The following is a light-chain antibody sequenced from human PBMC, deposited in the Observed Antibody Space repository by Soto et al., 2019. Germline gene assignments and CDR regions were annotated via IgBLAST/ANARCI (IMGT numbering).Light chain of an antibody. V-gene: IGKV4-1*01. Sequence: DIVMTQSPDSLAVSLGERATINCKSSQSVLYSSNNQNYLAWYQQRPRQPPRLLIYWASTRESGVPDRFSGSGSGTDFTPTISSLQAEDVAVYYCQQYYSTPQTFGQGTKVEIK. CDR2: WAS. CDR1: QSVLYSSNNQNY. CDR3: QQYYSTPQT. J-gene: IGKJ1*01.